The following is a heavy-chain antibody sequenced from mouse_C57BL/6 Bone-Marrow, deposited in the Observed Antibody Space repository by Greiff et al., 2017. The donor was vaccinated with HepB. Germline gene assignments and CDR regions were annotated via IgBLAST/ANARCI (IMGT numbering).Heavy chain of an antibody. CDR2: IYPGDGDT. D-gene: IGHD1-1*01. Sequence: VQLQQSGPELVKPGASVKISCKASGYAFSSSWMNWVKQRPGKGLEWIGRIYPGDGDTNYNGKFKGKATLTADKSSSTAYMQLSSLTSEDSAVYFCANYYGSRYWGQGTTLTVSS. CDR3: ANYYGSRY. J-gene: IGHJ2*01. CDR1: GYAFSSSW. V-gene: IGHV1-82*01.